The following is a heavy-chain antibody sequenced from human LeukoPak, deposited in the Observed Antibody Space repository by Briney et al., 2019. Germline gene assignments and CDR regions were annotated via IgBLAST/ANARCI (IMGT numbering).Heavy chain of an antibody. CDR1: GGSISSGGYY. Sequence: PSQTLSLTCTVSGGSISSGGYYWSWIRQHPGKGLEWIGYIYYSGSTYYNPSLKSRVTISVDTSKNQFSLKLSSVTAADTAVYYCARDGYGDPWYFDLWGCGTLVTVSS. CDR2: IYYSGST. D-gene: IGHD4-17*01. J-gene: IGHJ2*01. CDR3: ARDGYGDPWYFDL. V-gene: IGHV4-31*03.